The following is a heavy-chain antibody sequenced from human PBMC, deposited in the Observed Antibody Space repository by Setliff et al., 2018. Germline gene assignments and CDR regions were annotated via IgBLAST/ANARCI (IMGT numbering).Heavy chain of an antibody. Sequence: ASVKVSCKTSGFMFSTYGLSWVRQAPGQGPEWIGCISGFTGDTKYAPKFQDRVILTIDESSTTAHMELRSPTSDDTAFYYCARSSAPSVVLAADFDYWGQGTLVTVSS. CDR1: GFMFSTYG. D-gene: IGHD6-19*01. J-gene: IGHJ4*02. CDR2: ISGFTGDT. V-gene: IGHV1-18*01. CDR3: ARSSAPSVVLAADFDY.